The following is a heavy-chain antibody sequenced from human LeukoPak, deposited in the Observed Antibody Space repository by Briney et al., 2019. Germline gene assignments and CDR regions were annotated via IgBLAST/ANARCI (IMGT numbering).Heavy chain of an antibody. Sequence: TLSLTCTVSGGSISSGSYYWSWIRQPAGKGLEWIGRIYTSGSTNYNPSLKSRVTISVDTSKNQFSLKLSSVTAADTAVYYCARSSIAARRGSDYWGQGTLVTVSS. CDR1: GGSISSGSYY. D-gene: IGHD6-6*01. CDR2: IYTSGST. V-gene: IGHV4-61*02. J-gene: IGHJ4*02. CDR3: ARSSIAARRGSDY.